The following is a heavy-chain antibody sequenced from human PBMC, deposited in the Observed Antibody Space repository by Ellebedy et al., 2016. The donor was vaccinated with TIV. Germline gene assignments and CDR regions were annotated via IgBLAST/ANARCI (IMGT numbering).Heavy chain of an antibody. J-gene: IGHJ5*02. CDR1: GGSMISDDHY. CDR2: LNYGGES. Sequence: MPSETLSLTCTVSGGSMISDDHYWSWVRQHPGKGLEWIGSLNYGGESYFDPSLRSRVTMSLDTSKNQFSLNLSPVTAADTAVYYCARDPALPRGRFDTWGQGTLVTVSS. V-gene: IGHV4-39*07. CDR3: ARDPALPRGRFDT.